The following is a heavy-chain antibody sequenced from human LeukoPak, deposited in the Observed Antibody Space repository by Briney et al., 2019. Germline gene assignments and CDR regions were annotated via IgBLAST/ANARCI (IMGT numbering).Heavy chain of an antibody. CDR3: ASSHSSGWYYFDY. J-gene: IGHJ4*02. Sequence: PGGSLRLSCAASGVTLSPYGMHWVRQAPGKGLEWVAVISYDGSNKYYADSVKGRFTISGDNSKNTLYLQMNSLRAEDTAVYYCASSHSSGWYYFDYWGQGTLVTVSS. CDR2: ISYDGSNK. CDR1: GVTLSPYG. D-gene: IGHD6-19*01. V-gene: IGHV3-30*03.